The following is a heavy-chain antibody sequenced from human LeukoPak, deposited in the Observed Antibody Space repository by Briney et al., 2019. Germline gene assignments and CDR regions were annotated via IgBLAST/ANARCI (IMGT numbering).Heavy chain of an antibody. J-gene: IGHJ4*02. CDR3: ARDLITGAPGADY. V-gene: IGHV3-7*01. Sequence: PGGSLRLSCAASGVTFSSYSMSCVRQALRKGREWVANIKQDGSERYYVDSVKGRFTISRDNAKNSLYLQMNSLRDEDTAVYYCARDLITGAPGADYWGQGTLVTVSS. CDR2: IKQDGSER. D-gene: IGHD7-27*01. CDR1: GVTFSSYS.